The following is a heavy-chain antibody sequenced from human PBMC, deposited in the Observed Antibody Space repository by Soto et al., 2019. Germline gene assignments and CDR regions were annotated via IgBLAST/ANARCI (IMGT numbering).Heavy chain of an antibody. CDR2: ISSTSSSI. CDR1: GFTFSTYT. CDR3: ARARGSDY. D-gene: IGHD3-10*01. V-gene: IGHV3-21*01. Sequence: EVQLLESGGGLVQPGGSLRLSCAASGFTFSTYTMNWVHQAPGKGLEWVSSISSTSSSIYYADSVKGRFTISRDNAKNSLYLQMSSLRAEDTAVYYCARARGSDYWGQGTLVTVSS. J-gene: IGHJ4*02.